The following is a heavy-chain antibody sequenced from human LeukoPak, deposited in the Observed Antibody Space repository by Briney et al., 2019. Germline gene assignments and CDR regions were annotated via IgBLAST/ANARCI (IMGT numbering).Heavy chain of an antibody. D-gene: IGHD3-10*01. Sequence: GGSLRLSCAASGFTFSTYWLSWVRQSQGKGMERVANIKLDGSEKYYVDSVKGRFTISRDNAKNSLYLQMNSLRAEDTAVYYCVVRGVVKPYWGQGTLVTVSS. CDR1: GFTFSTYW. CDR2: IKLDGSEK. J-gene: IGHJ4*02. CDR3: VVRGVVKPY. V-gene: IGHV3-7*02.